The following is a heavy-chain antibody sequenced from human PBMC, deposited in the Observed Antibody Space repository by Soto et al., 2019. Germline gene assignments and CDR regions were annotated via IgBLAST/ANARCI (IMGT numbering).Heavy chain of an antibody. J-gene: IGHJ3*02. Sequence: SETLSLTCTVSGGSISSYYWSWIRQPPGKGLEWIGYIYYSGSTNYNPSLKSRVTISVDTSKNQFSLKLSSVTAADTAVYYCARVLISKLGIVAFDIWGQGTMVTVSS. CDR2: IYYSGST. CDR1: GGSISSYY. V-gene: IGHV4-59*01. CDR3: ARVLISKLGIVAFDI. D-gene: IGHD7-27*01.